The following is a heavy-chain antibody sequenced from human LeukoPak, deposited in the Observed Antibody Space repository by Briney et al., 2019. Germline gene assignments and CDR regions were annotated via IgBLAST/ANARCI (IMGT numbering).Heavy chain of an antibody. CDR3: ARGLHSSDAFDI. Sequence: PGGSLRLSCAASGFTFSSYGMHWVRQAPGKGLEWVAFIRYDGSNKYYADSVKGRFTISRDNAKDSLYLQMNSLRAEDTAMYYCARGLHSSDAFDIWGQGTMVTVSS. J-gene: IGHJ3*02. CDR2: IRYDGSNK. D-gene: IGHD3-22*01. CDR1: GFTFSSYG. V-gene: IGHV3-30*02.